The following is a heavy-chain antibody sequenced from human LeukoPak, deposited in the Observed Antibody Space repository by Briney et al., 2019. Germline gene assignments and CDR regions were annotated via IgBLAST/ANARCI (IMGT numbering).Heavy chain of an antibody. CDR1: GFTFSSYS. D-gene: IGHD2-15*01. V-gene: IGHV3-21*01. CDR3: ARDRGYCSGGSCYSPVGYFDY. J-gene: IGHJ4*02. Sequence: KPGGSLRLSCAASGFTFSSYSMNWVRQAPGKGLEWVSSISSSSYIYYADSVKGRFTISRDNAKNSLYLQMNSLRAEDTAVYYCARDRGYCSGGSCYSPVGYFDYWGQGTLVTVSS. CDR2: ISSSSYI.